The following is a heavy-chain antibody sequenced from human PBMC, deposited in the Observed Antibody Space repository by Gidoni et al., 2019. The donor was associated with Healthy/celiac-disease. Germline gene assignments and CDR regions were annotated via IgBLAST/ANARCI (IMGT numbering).Heavy chain of an antibody. V-gene: IGHV3-48*04. J-gene: IGHJ4*02. CDR3: ARAGIAAAGTLDY. CDR2: ISSSSSTI. CDR1: GFPFSSYS. Sequence: EVQLVESGGGLVQPGGSLRLSCAASGFPFSSYSMNWVRQAPGKGLEWVSYISSSSSTIYYADSVKGRFTISRDNAKNSLYLQMNSLRAEDTAVYYCARAGIAAAGTLDYWGQGTLVTVSS. D-gene: IGHD6-13*01.